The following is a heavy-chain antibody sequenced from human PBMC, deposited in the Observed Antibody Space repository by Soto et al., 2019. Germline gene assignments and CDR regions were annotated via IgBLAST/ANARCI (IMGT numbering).Heavy chain of an antibody. Sequence: GLDLEWLALIYWDDDKRYSPSLKSRLTITKDTSKNQVVLTMTNMDPVDTATYYCAHSREPREYSGYDYFGWFDPWGQGTLVTVSS. D-gene: IGHD5-12*01. J-gene: IGHJ5*02. V-gene: IGHV2-5*02. CDR3: AHSREPREYSGYDYFGWFDP. CDR2: IYWDDDK.